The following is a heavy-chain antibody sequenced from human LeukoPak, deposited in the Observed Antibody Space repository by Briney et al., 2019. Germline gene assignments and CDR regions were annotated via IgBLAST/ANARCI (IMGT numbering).Heavy chain of an antibody. CDR1: VGSISSSSYY. Sequence: SETLSLTCTVSVGSISSSSYYWGWIRQPPGKGLEWIVSIYYSGSTYYNPSLKSRVTISVDTSKNQFSLKLSSVTAADTAVYYCASLDGSWKNAFDIWGQGTMVTVSS. V-gene: IGHV4-39*01. D-gene: IGHD1-26*01. CDR2: IYYSGST. J-gene: IGHJ3*02. CDR3: ASLDGSWKNAFDI.